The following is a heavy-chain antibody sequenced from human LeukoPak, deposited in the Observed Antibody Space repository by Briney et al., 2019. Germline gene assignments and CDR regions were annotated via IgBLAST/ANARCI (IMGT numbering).Heavy chain of an antibody. D-gene: IGHD5-24*01. CDR2: IFSNGDT. V-gene: IGHV3-53*01. J-gene: IGHJ4*02. CDR3: TRDQMNY. Sequence: PGGSLRLSCTASEFTVSRNYMLWVRQAPGKGLEWVPLIFSNGDTHYADSVKGRFTISRDTSKNTVSLQMNSLRVEDTAMYYCTRDQMNYWDQGTLVTVSS. CDR1: EFTVSRNY.